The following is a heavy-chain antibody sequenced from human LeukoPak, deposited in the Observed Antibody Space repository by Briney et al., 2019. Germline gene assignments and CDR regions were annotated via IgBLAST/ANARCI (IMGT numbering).Heavy chain of an antibody. D-gene: IGHD7-27*01. V-gene: IGHV4-61*08. CDR1: GGSISSGGYY. J-gene: IGHJ4*02. Sequence: SETLSLTCTVSGGSISSGGYYWSWIRQPPGKGLEWIGYIYYSGSTNYNPSLKSRVTISVDTSKNQFSLKLSSVTAADTAVYYCARCDHGDYYFDYWGQGTLVTVSS. CDR3: ARCDHGDYYFDY. CDR2: IYYSGST.